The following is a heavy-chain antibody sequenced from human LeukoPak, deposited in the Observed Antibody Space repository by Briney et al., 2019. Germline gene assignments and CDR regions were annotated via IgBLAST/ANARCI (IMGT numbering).Heavy chain of an antibody. CDR1: GGTFSSYA. Sequence: ASVKVSCKASGGTFSSYAISWVRQAPGQGLEWMGWMNPNSGNTGYAQKFQGRVTMTRNTSISTAYMELSSLRSEDTAVYYCARHPAVAGPLQFDYWGQGTLVTVSS. CDR3: ARHPAVAGPLQFDY. V-gene: IGHV1-8*02. D-gene: IGHD6-19*01. J-gene: IGHJ4*02. CDR2: MNPNSGNT.